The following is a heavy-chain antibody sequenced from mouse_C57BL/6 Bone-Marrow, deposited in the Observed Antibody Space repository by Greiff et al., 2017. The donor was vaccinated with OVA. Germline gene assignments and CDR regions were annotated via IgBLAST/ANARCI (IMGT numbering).Heavy chain of an antibody. D-gene: IGHD1-1*01. V-gene: IGHV6-3*01. J-gene: IGHJ2*01. CDR3: TFTTVVGTCDY. CDR2: IRLKSDNYAT. CDR1: GFTFSNYW. Sequence: KLMESGGGLVQPGGSMKLSCVASGFTFSNYWMNWVRQSPEKGLEWVAQIRLKSDNYATHYAESVKGRFTISRDDSKSSVYLQMNNLRAEDTGIYYCTFTTVVGTCDYWGQGTTLTVSS.